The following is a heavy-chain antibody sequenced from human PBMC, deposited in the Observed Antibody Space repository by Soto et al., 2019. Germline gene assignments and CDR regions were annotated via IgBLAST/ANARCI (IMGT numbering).Heavy chain of an antibody. V-gene: IGHV3-7*01. D-gene: IGHD6-19*01. J-gene: IGHJ5*02. CDR3: ARSVSRRWVLAVAGSWGWFDP. CDR1: GFTFSSYW. CDR2: IKQGGSEK. Sequence: EVQLVESGGGLVQPGGSLRLSCAASGFTFSSYWMSWVRQAPGKGLEWVANIKQGGSEKYYVDSVKGRFTISRDNAKNSLYLQMNSLRAEDTAVYYCARSVSRRWVLAVAGSWGWFDPWGQGTLVTVSS.